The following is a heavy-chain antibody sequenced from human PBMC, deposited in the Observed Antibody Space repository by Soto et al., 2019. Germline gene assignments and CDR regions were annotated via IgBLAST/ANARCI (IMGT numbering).Heavy chain of an antibody. CDR3: ARGYLGDLLYYDFWSGYDY. CDR2: IYYSRST. V-gene: IGHV4-59*01. J-gene: IGHJ4*02. Sequence: SETLSLTCTVSGGSISSYYWSWIRQRPGKGLEWIGYIYYSRSTNYNPSLKSRVTISVDTSKNQFSLKLSSVTAADTAVYYCARGYLGDLLYYDFWSGYDYWGQGTLVTVSS. CDR1: GGSISSYY. D-gene: IGHD3-3*01.